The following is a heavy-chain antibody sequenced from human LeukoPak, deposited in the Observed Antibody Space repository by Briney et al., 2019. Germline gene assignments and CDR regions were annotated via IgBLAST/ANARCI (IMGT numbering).Heavy chain of an antibody. V-gene: IGHV1-69*13. CDR3: AVGKDIVVVPAASMLVSYYGMDV. CDR2: IIPIFGTA. Sequence: SVKVSCKASGGTFSSYAISWVRQAPGQGLEWMGGIIPIFGTANYAQKFQGRVTITADESTSTAYMELSSLRSEDTAVYYCAVGKDIVVVPAASMLVSYYGMDVWGKGTSVTVSS. J-gene: IGHJ6*04. CDR1: GGTFSSYA. D-gene: IGHD2-2*01.